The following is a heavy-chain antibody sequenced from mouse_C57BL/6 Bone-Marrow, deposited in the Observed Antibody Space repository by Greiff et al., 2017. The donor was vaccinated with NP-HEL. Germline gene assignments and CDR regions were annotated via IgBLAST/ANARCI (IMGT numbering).Heavy chain of an antibody. J-gene: IGHJ1*03. CDR3: SIRYYGSIRWYFDV. CDR1: GYPFTSYW. D-gene: IGHD1-1*01. CDR2: IHPSDSDT. Sequence: QVQLQQPGAELVQPGASVKVSCKASGYPFTSYWMHWVKQRPGQGLEWIGRIHPSDSDTNYNQKFKGKATLTVDKSSSTAYMQLSSLTSEDSAVYYCSIRYYGSIRWYFDVWGTGTTVTVSS. V-gene: IGHV1-74*01.